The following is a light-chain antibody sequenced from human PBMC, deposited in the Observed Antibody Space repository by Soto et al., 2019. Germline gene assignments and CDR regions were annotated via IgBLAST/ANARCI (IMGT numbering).Light chain of an antibody. J-gene: IGLJ1*01. V-gene: IGLV2-14*01. Sequence: QSALTQPASVSGSPGQSITISCTGTSSDVGGYKYVSWYQQYPGKAPKLMIYEVSSRPSGVSNRFSGSKSGNTASLTISGLQAEDEADYYCSSFTSTNTLYVFGSGTKV. CDR1: SSDVGGYKY. CDR3: SSFTSTNTLYV. CDR2: EVS.